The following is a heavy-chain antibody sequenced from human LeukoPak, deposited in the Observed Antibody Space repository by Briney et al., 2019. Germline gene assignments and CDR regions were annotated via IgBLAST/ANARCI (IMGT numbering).Heavy chain of an antibody. V-gene: IGHV3-21*01. CDR2: ISSSSSYI. J-gene: IGHJ3*02. CDR1: GFTFSTYA. Sequence: PGGSLRLSCAASGFTFSTYAMHWVRQAPGKGLEWVSSISSSSSYIYYADSVKGRFTISRDNAKNSLYLQMNSLRAEDTAVYYCARTDSFSNSVDAFDIWGQGTMVTVSS. CDR3: ARTDSFSNSVDAFDI. D-gene: IGHD4-23*01.